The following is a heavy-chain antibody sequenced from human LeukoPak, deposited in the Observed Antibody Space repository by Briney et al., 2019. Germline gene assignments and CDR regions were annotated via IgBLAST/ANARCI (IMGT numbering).Heavy chain of an antibody. CDR1: GGTFSSYA. D-gene: IGHD3-16*01. Sequence: ASVKVSCKASGGTFSSYAISWVRQAHGQGLEWMGGIIPIFGTANYAQKFQGRVTITTDESTSTAYMELSSLRSEDTAVYYCAREVNMITFGGALYYFDYWGQGTLVTVYS. CDR3: AREVNMITFGGALYYFDY. CDR2: IIPIFGTA. J-gene: IGHJ4*02. V-gene: IGHV1-69*05.